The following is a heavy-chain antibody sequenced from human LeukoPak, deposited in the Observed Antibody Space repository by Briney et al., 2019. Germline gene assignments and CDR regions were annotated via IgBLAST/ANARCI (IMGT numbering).Heavy chain of an antibody. J-gene: IGHJ4*02. CDR3: AKDRDTQQLAPFDY. D-gene: IGHD6-13*01. CDR1: GFAFSSYA. V-gene: IGHV3-23*01. CDR2: ISGSGGST. Sequence: GGSLRLSCAASGFAFSSYAMSWVRQAPGKGLEWVSAISGSGGSTYYADSVKGRFTISRDNSKNTLYPQMNSLRAEDTAVYYCAKDRDTQQLAPFDYWGQGTLVTVSS.